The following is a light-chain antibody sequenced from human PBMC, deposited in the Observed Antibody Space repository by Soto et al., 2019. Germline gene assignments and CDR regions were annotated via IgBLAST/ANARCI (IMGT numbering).Light chain of an antibody. CDR3: YSYTTSNTRQIV. CDR1: SSDVGGYNY. V-gene: IGLV2-14*01. J-gene: IGLJ1*01. CDR2: DVS. Sequence: QSALTQPASVSGSPGQSITISCTGTSSDVGGYNYVSWYQQHPGKAPKFMIYDVSNRPSGVSNRFSGSKSGNTASLTISGLQAVDEAYYYCYSYTTSNTRQIVFGSGTKVTVL.